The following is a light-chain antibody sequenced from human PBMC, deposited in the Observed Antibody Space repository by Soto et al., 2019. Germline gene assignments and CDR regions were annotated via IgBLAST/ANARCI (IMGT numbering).Light chain of an antibody. V-gene: IGLV2-14*01. CDR1: SSDVGGYNY. CDR3: SSYTSSSTSRYV. Sequence: QSALTQPASVSGSPGQSITISCTGTSSDVGGYNYVSWYQQHPGKAPKLMNYDVSNRPSGVSNRFSGSKSGNTASLTISGLQAEDEADYYCSSYTSSSTSRYVFGTGTKLTVL. J-gene: IGLJ1*01. CDR2: DVS.